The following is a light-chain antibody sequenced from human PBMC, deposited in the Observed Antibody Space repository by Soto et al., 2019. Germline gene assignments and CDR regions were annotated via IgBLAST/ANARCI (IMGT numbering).Light chain of an antibody. J-gene: IGKJ1*01. CDR3: QQYSEWPWT. CDR2: AAS. Sequence: AIRMTQSPSSLSASTGDRVTITCRASQGISSYLAWYQQKPGKAPKLLIYAASTLQSGVPSGFSGSGSGTDFTLTISCLQPEDFAVYYCQQYSEWPWTFGQGTKVDIK. CDR1: QGISSY. V-gene: IGKV1-8*01.